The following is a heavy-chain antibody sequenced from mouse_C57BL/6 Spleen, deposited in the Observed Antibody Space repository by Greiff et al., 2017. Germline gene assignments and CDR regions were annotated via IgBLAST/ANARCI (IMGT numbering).Heavy chain of an antibody. Sequence: VQLQQSGPVLVKPGASVKMSCKASGYTFTDYYMNWVKQSHGKSLEWIGVINPYNGGTSYNQKFKGKATLTVDKSSSTAYMELNSLTSEDSAVYYCANSSGYLYYAMDYWGQGTSVTVSS. CDR3: ANSSGYLYYAMDY. V-gene: IGHV1-19*01. CDR1: GYTFTDYY. J-gene: IGHJ4*01. CDR2: INPYNGGT. D-gene: IGHD3-2*02.